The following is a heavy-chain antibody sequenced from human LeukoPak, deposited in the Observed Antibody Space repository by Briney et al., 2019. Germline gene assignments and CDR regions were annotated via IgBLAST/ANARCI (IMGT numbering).Heavy chain of an antibody. Sequence: SETLSLTCTVSGGSISSYYWSWIRQPPGKGLEWIGYIYYSGSTNYNPSLKSRVTISVDTSKNQFSLKLRSVTAADTAVYYCARVTGYMIEDYFDYWGQGTLVTVSS. J-gene: IGHJ4*02. D-gene: IGHD3-22*01. CDR3: ARVTGYMIEDYFDY. CDR2: IYYSGST. V-gene: IGHV4-59*01. CDR1: GGSISSYY.